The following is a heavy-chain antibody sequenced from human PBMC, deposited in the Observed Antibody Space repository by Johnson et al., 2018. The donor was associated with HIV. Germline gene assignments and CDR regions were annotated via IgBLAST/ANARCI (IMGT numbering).Heavy chain of an antibody. J-gene: IGHJ3*02. V-gene: IGHV3-66*01. Sequence: EQLVESGGGLVQPGGSLRLSCAASGFTVSSNYMSWVRQAPGKGLEWVSVIYSGGSTYYADSVKGRFTISRDNSKNTLYLQMNSLKTEDKAGYYCTTDRGGSSDAFDIWGQGTMGTVSS. CDR1: GFTVSSNY. CDR3: TTDRGGSSDAFDI. D-gene: IGHD3-10*01. CDR2: IYSGGST.